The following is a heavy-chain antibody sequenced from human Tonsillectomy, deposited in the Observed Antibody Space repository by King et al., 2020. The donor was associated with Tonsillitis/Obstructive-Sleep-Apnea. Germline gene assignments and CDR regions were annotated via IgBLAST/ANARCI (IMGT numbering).Heavy chain of an antibody. J-gene: IGHJ4*02. V-gene: IGHV4-34*01. CDR3: ARGEFVYDFWIETH. CDR2: INHSGST. D-gene: IGHD3-3*01. Sequence: VQLQQWGAGLLKPSETLSLTCAVYGGSFSGYYWSWIRQPPGKGLEWIGQINHSGSTNYNPSLKSRVTISVDTSKNQFSLKLSSVTAADTAVYYCARGEFVYDFWIETHWGQGTLATVSS. CDR1: GGSFSGYY.